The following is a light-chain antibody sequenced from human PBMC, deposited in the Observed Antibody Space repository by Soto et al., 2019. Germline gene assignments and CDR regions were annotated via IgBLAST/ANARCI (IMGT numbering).Light chain of an antibody. V-gene: IGKV3-20*01. J-gene: IGKJ5*01. CDR3: QQYGISPST. Sequence: IGLTKSPGTLSLSPGERATLSCRASQSVSSSYLAWYQQKPGQAPRLLIYGASSRATGIPDRFSGSGSGTDFTLTISRLEPEDFAVYYCQQYGISPSTFGQRGLLEVK. CDR2: GAS. CDR1: QSVSSSY.